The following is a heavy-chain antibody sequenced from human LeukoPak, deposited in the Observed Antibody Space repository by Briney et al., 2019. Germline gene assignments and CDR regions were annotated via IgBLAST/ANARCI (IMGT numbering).Heavy chain of an antibody. D-gene: IGHD5-12*01. V-gene: IGHV4-59*12. CDR3: ARSGSGYLRYYFDY. CDR2: IHYSGST. CDR1: GGSISSYY. J-gene: IGHJ4*02. Sequence: SETLSLTCTASGGSISSYYWGWIRQPPGKGLEWIGYIHYSGSTNYNPSLKSRVTISVDTSKNQFSLKLSSVTAADTAVYYCARSGSGYLRYYFDYWGQGTLVTVSS.